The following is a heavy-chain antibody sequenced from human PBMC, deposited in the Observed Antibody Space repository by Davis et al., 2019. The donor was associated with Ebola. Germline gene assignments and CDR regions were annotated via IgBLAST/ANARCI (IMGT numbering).Heavy chain of an antibody. V-gene: IGHV3-30*19. D-gene: IGHD2-15*01. CDR2: ISYDGSNK. J-gene: IGHJ4*02. Sequence: GESLKISCAASGFTFSSYGMHWVRQAPGKGLEWVAVISYDGSNKYYADSVKGRFTISRDNSKNTLYLQMNSLRAEDTAVYYCARDGLGYCSGGSCSQDYFDYWGQGTLVTVSS. CDR3: ARDGLGYCSGGSCSQDYFDY. CDR1: GFTFSSYG.